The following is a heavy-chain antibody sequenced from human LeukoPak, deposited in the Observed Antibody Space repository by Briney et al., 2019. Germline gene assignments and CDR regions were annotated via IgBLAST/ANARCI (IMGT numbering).Heavy chain of an antibody. V-gene: IGHV3-48*02. CDR1: GFSFSTSS. J-gene: IGHJ5*02. CDR3: ARDRSQEFDP. D-gene: IGHD3-10*01. CDR2: ISSSSSAI. Sequence: GGSLRLSCAASGFSFSTSSMNWVRQAPGKGLEWISYISSSSSAIYYADSVKGRFTISRDNSKNTLYLQMNRLKDDDTAVYYCARDRSQEFDPWGQGTLVTVSS.